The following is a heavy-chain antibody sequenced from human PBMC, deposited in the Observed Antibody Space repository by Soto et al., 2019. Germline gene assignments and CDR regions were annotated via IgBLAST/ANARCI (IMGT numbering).Heavy chain of an antibody. CDR3: ARGYYDSSGYYSSFDY. CDR1: GFTFSSYS. J-gene: IGHJ4*02. Sequence: EVQLVESGGGLVKPGGSLRLSCAASGFTFSSYSMNWVRQAPGKGLEWVSSISSSSSYIYYADSVKGRFTISRDNAKNSLYLQMNSLRAEDTAVYYCARGYYDSSGYYSSFDYWRQGTLVTVSS. D-gene: IGHD3-22*01. CDR2: ISSSSSYI. V-gene: IGHV3-21*01.